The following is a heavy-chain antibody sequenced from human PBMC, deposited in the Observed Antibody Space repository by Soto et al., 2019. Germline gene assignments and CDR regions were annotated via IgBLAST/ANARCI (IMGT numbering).Heavy chain of an antibody. CDR2: INPSGGST. CDR1: GYTFTSYY. Sequence: ASVKVSCKASGYTFTSYYMHWVRQAPGQGLEWMGIINPSGGSTSYAQKFQGRVTMTRDTSTSTVYMELSSLRSEDTAVYYCARDRSGGYFDWLENDYWGQGTLVTVSS. V-gene: IGHV1-46*01. CDR3: ARDRSGGYFDWLENDY. J-gene: IGHJ4*02. D-gene: IGHD3-9*01.